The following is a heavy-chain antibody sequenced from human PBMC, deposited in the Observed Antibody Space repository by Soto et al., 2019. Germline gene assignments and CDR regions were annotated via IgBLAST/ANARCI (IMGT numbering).Heavy chain of an antibody. J-gene: IGHJ4*02. D-gene: IGHD6-19*01. CDR2: INAGNGNT. CDR1: GYTFTSYA. V-gene: IGHV1-3*01. CDR3: ARVVGIAVDEY. Sequence: QVQLVQSGAEVKKPGASVKVSCKASGYTFTSYAMHWVRQAPGQRLEWMGWINAGNGNTKYSQKFQGRVTITRDTSASTAYKELSSLRSEDTAVYYCARVVGIAVDEYGGQGNLVTVSS.